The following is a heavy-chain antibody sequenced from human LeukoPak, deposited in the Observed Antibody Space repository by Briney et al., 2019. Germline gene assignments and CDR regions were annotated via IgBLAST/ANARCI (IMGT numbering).Heavy chain of an antibody. CDR3: AGLGPETSIPLAAAGIDNWFDP. J-gene: IGHJ5*02. Sequence: GASVKVSCKASGYTFTGYYMHWVRQAPGQGLEWMGWINPNSGGTNYTQKFQGRVTMTRDTSISTAYMELSRLRSDDTAVYYCAGLGPETSIPLAAAGIDNWFDPWGQGTLVTVSS. D-gene: IGHD6-13*01. CDR2: INPNSGGT. CDR1: GYTFTGYY. V-gene: IGHV1-2*02.